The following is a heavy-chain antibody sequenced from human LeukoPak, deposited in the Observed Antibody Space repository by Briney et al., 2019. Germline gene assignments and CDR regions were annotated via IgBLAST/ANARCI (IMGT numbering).Heavy chain of an antibody. Sequence: SVKVSCKASGGTFSSYAISWVRQAPGQGLEWMGGIIPIFGTANYAQKFQGGVTITADESTSTAYMELSSLRSEDTAVYYCARGAQYSYGWSYRGQGTLVTVSS. CDR2: IIPIFGTA. CDR3: ARGAQYSYGWSY. J-gene: IGHJ4*02. D-gene: IGHD5-18*01. CDR1: GGTFSSYA. V-gene: IGHV1-69*01.